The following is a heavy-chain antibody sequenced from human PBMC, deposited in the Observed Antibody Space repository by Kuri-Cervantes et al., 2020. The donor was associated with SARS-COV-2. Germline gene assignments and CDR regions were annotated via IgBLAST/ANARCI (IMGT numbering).Heavy chain of an antibody. CDR2: MSGSGSYI. D-gene: IGHD2-21*01. Sequence: GESLKISCAASGFTFSSYSMNWVRQAPGKALQWISSMSGSGSYIYYADSLRGRFTISRDDAKNSLYLQIDSLRAEDTAVYFCARVAGEGPIYYYYMDVWGKGTTVTVSS. J-gene: IGHJ6*03. CDR1: GFTFSSYS. CDR3: ARVAGEGPIYYYYMDV. V-gene: IGHV3-21*01.